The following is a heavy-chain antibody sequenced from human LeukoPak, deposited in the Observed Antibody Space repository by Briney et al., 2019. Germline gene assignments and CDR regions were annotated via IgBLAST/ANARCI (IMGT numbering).Heavy chain of an antibody. J-gene: IGHJ4*02. CDR2: IRNDGTIK. CDR1: GFTFSTYG. D-gene: IGHD6-13*01. Sequence: PGGSLRLSCAASGFTFSTYGMHWVRQAPGEGLEWVAFIRNDGTIKYYADSVKGRFSISRDNSKNTLYLQMNSLRAEDTAVYYCAKTWSSSWGFFDYWGQGTLVTVSS. CDR3: AKTWSSSWGFFDY. V-gene: IGHV3-30*02.